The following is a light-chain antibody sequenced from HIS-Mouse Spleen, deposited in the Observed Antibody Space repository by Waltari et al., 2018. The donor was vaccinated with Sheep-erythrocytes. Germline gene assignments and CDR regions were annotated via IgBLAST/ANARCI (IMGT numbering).Light chain of an antibody. V-gene: IGLV3-10*01. CDR1: ALPKKY. J-gene: IGLJ2*01. CDR2: DDS. Sequence: SYELTQPPSVSVSPGQTARITCSGDALPKKYAYWYQQKSGKAPVPVIYDDSKRPSGIPERFSGSSSGKMATLTISGAQVEDEADYYCYSTDSSGNHRVFGGGTKLTVL. CDR3: YSTDSSGNHRV.